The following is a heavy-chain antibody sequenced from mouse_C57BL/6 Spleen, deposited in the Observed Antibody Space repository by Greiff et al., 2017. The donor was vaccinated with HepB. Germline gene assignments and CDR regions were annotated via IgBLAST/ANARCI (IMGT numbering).Heavy chain of an antibody. V-gene: IGHV5-16*01. CDR3: ARVRTFFDY. J-gene: IGHJ2*01. CDR2: INYDGSST. Sequence: EVKLVESEGGLVQPGSSMKLSCTASGFTFSDYYMAWVRQVPEKGLEWVANINYDGSSTYYLDSLKSRFIISRDNAKNILYLQMSSLKSEDTATYYCARVRTFFDYWGQGTTLTVSS. CDR1: GFTFSDYY.